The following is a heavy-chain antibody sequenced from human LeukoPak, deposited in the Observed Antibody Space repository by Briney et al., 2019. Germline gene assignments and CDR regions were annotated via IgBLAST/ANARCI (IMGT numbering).Heavy chain of an antibody. J-gene: IGHJ4*02. Sequence: PGGCLRLSCAASGFTFSSYEMNWVRQAPGKGLEWVSYISSSGSTIYYADSVKGRFTISRDNAKNSLYLQMNSLRAEDTAVYYCASTIEIAAAGTGSFDYWGQGTLVTVSS. V-gene: IGHV3-48*03. CDR1: GFTFSSYE. CDR2: ISSSGSTI. CDR3: ASTIEIAAAGTGSFDY. D-gene: IGHD6-13*01.